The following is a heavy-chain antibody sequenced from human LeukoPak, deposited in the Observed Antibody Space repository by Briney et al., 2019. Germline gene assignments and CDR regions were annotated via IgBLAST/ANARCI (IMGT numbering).Heavy chain of an antibody. CDR1: GFTFSSYA. Sequence: QSGGSLRLSCAASGFTFSSYAMSWVRQAPGKGLEWVSAISGSGGSTSYADSVKGRFTISRDNSRNTVYLQINSLRAEDTARYFCARERVIVSESSGYYYRDPCDYWGQGTLVIVSS. D-gene: IGHD3-22*01. CDR3: ARERVIVSESSGYYYRDPCDY. J-gene: IGHJ4*02. CDR2: ISGSGGST. V-gene: IGHV3-23*01.